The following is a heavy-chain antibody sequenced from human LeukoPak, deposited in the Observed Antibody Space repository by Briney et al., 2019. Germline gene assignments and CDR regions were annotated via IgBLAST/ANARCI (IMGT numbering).Heavy chain of an antibody. CDR3: ARRTYYYDSSGYYFDY. CDR2: IYYSGST. CDR1: GGSVSSGSYY. Sequence: SETLSLTCTVSGGSVSSGSYYWSWIRQPPGKGLEWIGYIYYSGSTNYNPSLKSRVTISVDTSKNQFSLKLSSVTAADTAVYYCARRTYYYDSSGYYFDYWGQGTLVTVSS. V-gene: IGHV4-61*01. J-gene: IGHJ4*02. D-gene: IGHD3-22*01.